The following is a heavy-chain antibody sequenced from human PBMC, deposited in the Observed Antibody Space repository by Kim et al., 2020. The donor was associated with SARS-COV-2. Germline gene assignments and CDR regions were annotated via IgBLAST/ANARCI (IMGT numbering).Heavy chain of an antibody. CDR2: ISAYNGNT. CDR3: ARGGPGVTIRSSYYYYYYGMDV. V-gene: IGHV1-18*01. CDR1: GYTFTSYG. J-gene: IGHJ6*02. D-gene: IGHD2-21*02. Sequence: ASVKVSCKASGYTFTSYGISWVRQAPGQGLEWMGWISAYNGNTNYAQKLQGRVTMTTDTSTSTAYMELRSLRSDDTAVYYCARGGPGVTIRSSYYYYYYGMDVWGQGTTVTVSS.